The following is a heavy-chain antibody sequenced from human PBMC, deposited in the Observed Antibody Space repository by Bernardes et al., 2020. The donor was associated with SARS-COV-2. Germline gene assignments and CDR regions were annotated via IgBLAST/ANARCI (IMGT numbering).Heavy chain of an antibody. V-gene: IGHV4-59*01. Sequence: SETLSLTCTVSGGSISSYYWSWIRQPPGKGLEWIGYIYYSGSTNYNPSLKSRVTISVDTSKNQFSLKLSSVTAADTAVDYCAGDVRRVTTEIWGQRTLVTVS. CDR1: GGSISSYY. CDR3: AGDVRRVTTEI. CDR2: IYYSGST. D-gene: IGHD4-17*01. J-gene: IGHJ4*02.